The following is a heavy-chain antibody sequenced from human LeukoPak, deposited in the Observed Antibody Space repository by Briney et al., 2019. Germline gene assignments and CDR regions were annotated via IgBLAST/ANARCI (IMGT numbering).Heavy chain of an antibody. CDR1: GFTFSSYG. D-gene: IGHD3-22*01. Sequence: AGGTLRLSCAASGFTFSSYGMSWVRQAPGKGLEWVSAISGSGGSTYYADSAKGRFTISRDNSKNTLYLQMNSLRAEDTAVYYCAKGYYDSSGSYYFDYWGQGTLVTVSS. J-gene: IGHJ4*02. CDR2: ISGSGGST. V-gene: IGHV3-23*01. CDR3: AKGYYDSSGSYYFDY.